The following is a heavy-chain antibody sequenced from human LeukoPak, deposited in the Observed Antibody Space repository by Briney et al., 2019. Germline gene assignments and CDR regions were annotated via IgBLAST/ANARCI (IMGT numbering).Heavy chain of an antibody. CDR3: ARDATTVTINY. CDR1: GFTFSSYT. V-gene: IGHV3-21*01. D-gene: IGHD4-17*01. Sequence: GGSPRLSCAASGFTFSSYTMNWVRQAPGKGLEWVSSISGNSNYIYYADSVKGRFTISRDNAKNSLYLQMNSLRAEDTAVYYCARDATTVTINYWGQGTLVTVSS. CDR2: ISGNSNYI. J-gene: IGHJ4*02.